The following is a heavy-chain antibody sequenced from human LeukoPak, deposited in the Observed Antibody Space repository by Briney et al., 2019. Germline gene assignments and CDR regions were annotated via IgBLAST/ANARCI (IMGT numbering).Heavy chain of an antibody. CDR3: PGERAIRYFDWGFDY. CDR2: INPIFGTA. D-gene: IGHD3-9*01. J-gene: IGHJ4*02. Sequence: ASVKVSCKASGCTFSSYAINWVRQAPGQGLEWMVGINPIFGTANYAQKFQGRVTITAYASTGTAYMELSSLRSEDTAVYYFPGERAIRYFDWGFDYWGQGTLVTVSS. V-gene: IGHV1-69*13. CDR1: GCTFSSYA.